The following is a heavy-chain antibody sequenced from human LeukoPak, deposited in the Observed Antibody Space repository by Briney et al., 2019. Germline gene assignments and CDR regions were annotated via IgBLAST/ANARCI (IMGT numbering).Heavy chain of an antibody. CDR2: ISAYNGNT. D-gene: IGHD3-16*01. CDR1: GYTFTSYA. V-gene: IGHV1-18*01. CDR3: ARENYYDYVWGSVSVSVTPYYFDY. Sequence: ASVKVSCKASGYTFTSYAISWVRQAPGQGLEWMGWISAYNGNTNYTQKLQGRVTMTTDTSTSTAYMELRSLRSDGTAVYYCARENYYDYVWGSVSVSVTPYYFDYWGQGTLVTVSS. J-gene: IGHJ4*02.